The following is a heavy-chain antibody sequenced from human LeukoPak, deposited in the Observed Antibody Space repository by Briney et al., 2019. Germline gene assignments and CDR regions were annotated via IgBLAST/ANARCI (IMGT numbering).Heavy chain of an antibody. V-gene: IGHV3-43D*03. CDR1: GFTFDDYA. J-gene: IGHJ6*04. D-gene: IGHD3-10*02. Sequence: PGGSLRLSCAASGFTFDDYAMHWVRQAPGKGLEWVSLISWDGNTTYYADSVKGRFTISRDNRKNSLYLQMNSLRAEDTAVYYCAELGITMIGGVWGKGTTVTISS. CDR2: ISWDGNTT. CDR3: AELGITMIGGV.